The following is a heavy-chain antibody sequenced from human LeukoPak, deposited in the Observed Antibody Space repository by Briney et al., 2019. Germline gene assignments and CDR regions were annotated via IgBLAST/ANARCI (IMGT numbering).Heavy chain of an antibody. J-gene: IGHJ4*02. CDR2: ISSTVINT. Sequence: GGSLRLSCAASGFTFSNYAMTWVRQAPGKGLEWVSSISSTVINTYNADSVKGRFTISRDNSKNTLYLQMNSLRADDTAIYYCAKGTVRFLEWSQRGYFDYWGQGILVTVSS. V-gene: IGHV3-23*01. D-gene: IGHD3-3*01. CDR3: AKGTVRFLEWSQRGYFDY. CDR1: GFTFSNYA.